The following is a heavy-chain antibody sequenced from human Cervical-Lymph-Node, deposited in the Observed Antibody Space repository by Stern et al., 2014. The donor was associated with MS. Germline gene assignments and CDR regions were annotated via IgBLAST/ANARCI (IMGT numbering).Heavy chain of an antibody. CDR2: INPNSGGT. J-gene: IGHJ5*02. CDR3: ARRLGNRGAQNWFDP. D-gene: IGHD7-27*01. Sequence: QVQLVQSGAEVKKPGASVKVSCKASGYTFTGYYMHWVRQAPGQGLEWMGWINPNSGGTNYAQKFQGRVTMTRDTSISTAYMELSRLRSDDTAVYYCARRLGNRGAQNWFDPWGQGTLVTVSS. V-gene: IGHV1-2*02. CDR1: GYTFTGYY.